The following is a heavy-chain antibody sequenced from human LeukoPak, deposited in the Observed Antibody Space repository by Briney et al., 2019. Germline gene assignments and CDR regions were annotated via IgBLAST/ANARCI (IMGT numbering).Heavy chain of an antibody. D-gene: IGHD2-15*01. Sequence: QSGGSLRLSCAASGFTFSSYAMHWVRQAPGKGLEWVAVISYDGSNKYYADSVKGRFTISRDNSKNTLYLQMNSLRAEDTAVYYCARVVAAREDYMDVWGKGTTVTVSS. CDR2: ISYDGSNK. V-gene: IGHV3-30-3*01. J-gene: IGHJ6*03. CDR3: ARVVAAREDYMDV. CDR1: GFTFSSYA.